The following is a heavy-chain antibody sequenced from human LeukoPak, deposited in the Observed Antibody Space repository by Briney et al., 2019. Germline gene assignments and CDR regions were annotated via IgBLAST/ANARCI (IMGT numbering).Heavy chain of an antibody. V-gene: IGHV3-64*01. CDR1: GFTFSSYA. CDR2: ISSNGGST. CDR3: ARSVSGWYYFDY. D-gene: IGHD6-19*01. Sequence: PGGSLRLSCAASGFTFSSYAMSWVRQAPGKGLEWVSAISSNGGSTYYANSVKGRFTISRDNSKNTLYLQMGSLRAEDMAVYYCARSVSGWYYFDYWGQGTLVTVSS. J-gene: IGHJ4*02.